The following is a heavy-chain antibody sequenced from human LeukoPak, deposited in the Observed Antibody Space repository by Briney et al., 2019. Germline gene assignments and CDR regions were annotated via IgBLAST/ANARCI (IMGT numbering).Heavy chain of an antibody. CDR1: GYTFTDYY. J-gene: IGHJ4*02. V-gene: IGHV1-2*02. D-gene: IGHD3-22*01. CDR3: AGAYDGSGNLDY. Sequence: GASVKVSCKGSGYTFTDYYMHWMRQAPGQGLEWMGWIYPNRGGTNYAQKFQGRVTMTRDTSINTAYMELSRLRSDDTAVYYCAGAYDGSGNLDYWGQGTLVTVSS. CDR2: IYPNRGGT.